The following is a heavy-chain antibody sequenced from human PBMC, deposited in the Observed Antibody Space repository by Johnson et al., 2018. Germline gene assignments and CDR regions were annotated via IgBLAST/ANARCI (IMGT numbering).Heavy chain of an antibody. CDR3: ARTPMQGGGMDV. CDR2: IIPIFGTA. V-gene: IGHV1-69*01. J-gene: IGHJ6*02. CDR1: GGTFSSYA. Sequence: VQLVESGAEVKKPGSSVKVSCKASGGTFSSYAISWVRQAPGQGLEWLGGIIPIFGTANYAQKFQGRVTITADESTSTAYMELSSLRSEDTAVYYCARTPMQGGGMDVWGQGTTVTVSS. D-gene: IGHD3-16*01.